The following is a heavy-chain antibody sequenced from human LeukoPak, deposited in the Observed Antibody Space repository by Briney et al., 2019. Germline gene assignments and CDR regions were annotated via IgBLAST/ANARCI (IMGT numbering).Heavy chain of an antibody. Sequence: SETLSPTCTVSGGSISSYYWSWIRQPPGKGLEWIGYIYYSGSTNYNPSLKSRVTISVDTSKNQFSLKLSSVTAADTAVYYCAREDSSGRHDAFDIWGQGTMVTVSS. J-gene: IGHJ3*02. V-gene: IGHV4-59*01. CDR3: AREDSSGRHDAFDI. CDR2: IYYSGST. CDR1: GGSISSYY. D-gene: IGHD6-19*01.